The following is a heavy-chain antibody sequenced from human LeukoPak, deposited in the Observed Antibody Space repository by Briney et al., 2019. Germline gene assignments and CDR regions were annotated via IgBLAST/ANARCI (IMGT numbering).Heavy chain of an antibody. CDR3: VRGFSSSWFDY. CDR1: GFTFSSYW. J-gene: IGHJ4*02. V-gene: IGHV3-7*01. CDR2: IKPDGSEK. Sequence: PGGSLRLSCAASGFTFSSYWMNWVREAPGKGLEWVANIKPDGSEKYYVGSVKGRVTISRDNAKNSLHLQMYSLRAEDTAVYYCVRGFSSSWFDYWGQGTLVTVSS. D-gene: IGHD6-6*01.